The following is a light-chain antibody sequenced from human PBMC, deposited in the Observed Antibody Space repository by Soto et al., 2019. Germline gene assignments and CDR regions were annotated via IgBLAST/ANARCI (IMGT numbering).Light chain of an antibody. Sequence: QAVVTQPPSVSAAAVQKVTISCSGSSSNIGNNYVSWYQQLPGTAPKLLIYENNKRPSGIPDRFSGSKSGTSATLGITGLQTGDEADYYCATWDSSLSAYVFGTGTKVTVL. CDR1: SSNIGNNY. CDR3: ATWDSSLSAYV. J-gene: IGLJ1*01. V-gene: IGLV1-51*02. CDR2: ENN.